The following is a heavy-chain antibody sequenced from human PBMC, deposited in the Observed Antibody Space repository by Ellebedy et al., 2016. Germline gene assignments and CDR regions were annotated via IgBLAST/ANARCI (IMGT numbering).Heavy chain of an antibody. J-gene: IGHJ4*02. D-gene: IGHD6-6*01. Sequence: SVKVSCKASGGTFSTHVIGWVRQAPGQGLEWMGGIIPIFPTTKYAQRFQGRVTISADESTNTTYMELSSLTSKDTAMYFCARVSLAARTFDSWGQGTLVTVSS. CDR3: ARVSLAARTFDS. CDR2: IIPIFPTT. CDR1: GGTFSTHV. V-gene: IGHV1-69*13.